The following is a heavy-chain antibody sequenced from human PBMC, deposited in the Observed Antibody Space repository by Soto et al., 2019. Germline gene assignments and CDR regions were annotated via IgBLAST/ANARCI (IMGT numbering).Heavy chain of an antibody. CDR3: ARESHVDTAMVPQGY. V-gene: IGHV1-69*13. CDR2: IIPIFGTA. D-gene: IGHD5-18*01. Sequence: ASVKVSCKASGGTFSSYAISWVRQAPGQGLEWMGGIIPIFGTANYAQKFQGRVTITADESTSTAYMELSSLRSEDTAVYYCARESHVDTAMVPQGYWGQGTLVTVSS. J-gene: IGHJ4*02. CDR1: GGTFSSYA.